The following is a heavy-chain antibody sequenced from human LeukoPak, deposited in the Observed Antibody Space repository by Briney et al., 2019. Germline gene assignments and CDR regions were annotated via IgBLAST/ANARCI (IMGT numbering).Heavy chain of an antibody. Sequence: GGSLRLSCAASGFTFSSCWMSWVRQAPGKGLEWVANIKQVGSEKYYVDSVKGRFTISRDNAKNSLYLQMNSLRAEDTVVYYCARGAATTGLFWGQGTLVTVSS. D-gene: IGHD4-17*01. V-gene: IGHV3-7*01. CDR1: GFTFSSCW. J-gene: IGHJ4*02. CDR2: IKQVGSEK. CDR3: ARGAATTGLF.